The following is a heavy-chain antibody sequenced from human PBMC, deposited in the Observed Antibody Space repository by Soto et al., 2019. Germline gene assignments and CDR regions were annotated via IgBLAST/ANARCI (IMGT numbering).Heavy chain of an antibody. CDR3: ARVKRPMVGTRRASYNYMDV. Sequence: ASVKVSCKASGYTFTSYDINWVRQATGQGLEWMGWMNPNSGNTGYAQKFQGRVTMTRNTSISTAYMELSSLRSEDTAVYYCARVKRPMVGTRRASYNYMDVRGKGTTVTVSS. CDR1: GYTFTSYD. CDR2: MNPNSGNT. V-gene: IGHV1-8*01. D-gene: IGHD3-10*01. J-gene: IGHJ6*03.